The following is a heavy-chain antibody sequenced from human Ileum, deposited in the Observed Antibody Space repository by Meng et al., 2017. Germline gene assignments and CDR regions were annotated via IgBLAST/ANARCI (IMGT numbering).Heavy chain of an antibody. J-gene: IGHJ4*02. V-gene: IGHV4-34*01. CDR3: ARVSSMIMVYGGSYFDY. D-gene: IGHD2-8*01. CDR2: INHSGST. CDR1: GVSFLGYN. Sequence: QWGPGLFKPSETLHLTCAVYGVSFLGYNWSWIRQPPGKGLEWIGEINHSGSTNYNPSLKSRVTISVDTSKNQFSLKLSSVTAADTAVYYCARVSSMIMVYGGSYFDYWGQGTLVTVSS.